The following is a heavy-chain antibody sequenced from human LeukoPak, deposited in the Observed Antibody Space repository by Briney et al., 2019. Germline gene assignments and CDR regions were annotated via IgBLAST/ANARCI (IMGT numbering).Heavy chain of an antibody. D-gene: IGHD2-15*01. J-gene: IGHJ3*02. CDR1: GYTFTSYG. CDR3: VKILLSGLLLSHAFDI. CDR2: ISAYNGNT. V-gene: IGHV1-18*01. Sequence: VASVKVSCKASGYTFTSYGINWVRQAPGQGLEWTGWISAYNGNTHYAQNLQGRVTMTTDTSTSTAYMELRSLRSDDTAMYYCVKILLSGLLLSHAFDIWGQGTMVTVSS.